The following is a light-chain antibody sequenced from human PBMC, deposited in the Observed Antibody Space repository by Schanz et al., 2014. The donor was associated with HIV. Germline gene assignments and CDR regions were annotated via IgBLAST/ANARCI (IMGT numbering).Light chain of an antibody. V-gene: IGKV3-20*01. CDR3: QQYGSSPIT. J-gene: IGKJ5*01. CDR2: ATS. CDR1: QSVGGSQ. Sequence: PGERATLSCRASQSVGGSQLAWFQLKRGQPPRLLIYATSFRAVGIPDRFSGSGSETDFTLTISGLEPEDFAVYYCQQYGSSPITFGQGTRLEIK.